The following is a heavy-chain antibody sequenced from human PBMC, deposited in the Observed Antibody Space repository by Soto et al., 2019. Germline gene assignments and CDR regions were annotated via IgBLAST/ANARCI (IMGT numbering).Heavy chain of an antibody. CDR2: ISGSGGST. Sequence: GGSLRLSCAASGFTFSSYAMSWVRQAPGKGLECVSAISGSGGSTYYADSVKGRFTISRDNSKNTLYLQMNSLRAEDTAVYYCAKDREYSSSYDAFDIWGQGTMVTVSS. V-gene: IGHV3-23*01. J-gene: IGHJ3*02. D-gene: IGHD6-6*01. CDR1: GFTFSSYA. CDR3: AKDREYSSSYDAFDI.